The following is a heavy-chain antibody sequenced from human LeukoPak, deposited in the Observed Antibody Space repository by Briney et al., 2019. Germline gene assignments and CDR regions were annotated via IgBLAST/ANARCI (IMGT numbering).Heavy chain of an antibody. D-gene: IGHD6-19*01. CDR3: ARHRHASGWYIDY. CDR2: ISTSSSTI. V-gene: IGHV3-48*01. Sequence: LAGGSLRLSCAASGFTFSSHEMNWVRQAPGKGLEWVSYISTSSSTIYYADSVMGRFAISRDNAKNSLYLQMNRLRVEDTAVYYCARHRHASGWYIDYWGQGTLVTVSS. CDR1: GFTFSSHE. J-gene: IGHJ4*02.